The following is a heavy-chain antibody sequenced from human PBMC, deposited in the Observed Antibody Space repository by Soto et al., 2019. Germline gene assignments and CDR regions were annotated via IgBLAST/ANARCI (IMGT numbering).Heavy chain of an antibody. CDR1: GGSISSSSYS. CDR2: IYYSGST. CDR3: ASFPNWFDP. V-gene: IGHV4-39*01. J-gene: IGHJ5*02. Sequence: SETLSLTCTVSGGSISSSSYSWGWIRQPPGKGLEWIGSIYYSGSTYYNPSLKSRVTISVDTSKNQFSLKLSSVTAADTAVYYCASFPNWFDPWGQGTLVTVSS.